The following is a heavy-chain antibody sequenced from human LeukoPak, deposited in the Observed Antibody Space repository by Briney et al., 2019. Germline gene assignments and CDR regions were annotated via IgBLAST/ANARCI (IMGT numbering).Heavy chain of an antibody. D-gene: IGHD1-26*01. CDR3: AKAQVGAYFDY. V-gene: IGHV3-23*01. CDR1: GFTFSNYA. CDR2: IGGSGYTT. J-gene: IGHJ4*02. Sequence: GSLRLSCAASGFTFSNYAMTWVRQAPGKGLEWVSTIGGSGYTTYYADSVKGLFTISRDNSKSTLYLQMNSLGVEDTAVYYCAKAQVGAYFDYWGQGTLVTVSS.